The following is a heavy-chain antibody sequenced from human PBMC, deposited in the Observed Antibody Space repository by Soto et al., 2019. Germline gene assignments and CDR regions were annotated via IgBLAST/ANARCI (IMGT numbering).Heavy chain of an antibody. CDR2: ISGSDAGT. CDR3: TKDPCTMSSCYFNI. J-gene: IGHJ4*02. D-gene: IGHD2-8*01. CDR1: GFTFSSHA. Sequence: EVQLLESGGGLVQPGGSLRLSCEASGFTFSSHAMSWVRQAPGKGLEWVSAISGSDAGTFDADSVRGRFTISRDNSKNTIYLHMTSLRVEDTAIYYCTKDPCTMSSCYFNIWGQGSLVTDSS. V-gene: IGHV3-23*01.